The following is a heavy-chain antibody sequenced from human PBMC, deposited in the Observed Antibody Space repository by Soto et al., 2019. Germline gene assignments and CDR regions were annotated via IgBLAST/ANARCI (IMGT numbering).Heavy chain of an antibody. Sequence: SVKVSCKASGGTFSSYAISWVRQAPGQGLEWMGGIIPIFGTANYAQKFQGRVTITADKSTSTAYMELSSLRSEDTAVYYCARSSYYYDSSGYQMAFGAFDIWGQGTMVTVSS. CDR1: GGTFSSYA. D-gene: IGHD3-22*01. V-gene: IGHV1-69*06. J-gene: IGHJ3*02. CDR2: IIPIFGTA. CDR3: ARSSYYYDSSGYQMAFGAFDI.